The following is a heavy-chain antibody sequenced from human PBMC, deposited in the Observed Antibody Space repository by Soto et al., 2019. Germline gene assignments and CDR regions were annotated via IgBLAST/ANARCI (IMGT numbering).Heavy chain of an antibody. CDR2: ISYDGSNK. Sequence: QVQLVESGGGVVQPGRSLRLSCAASGFTFSNYGMHWVRQAPGKGLEWVAVISYDGSNKYYADPVKGRFTISRDNSKNTMYLQMNRLRAEDTAVYYCAKGRLGYWYGGSCYSLDFWGQGTLVTGSS. V-gene: IGHV3-30*18. CDR3: AKGRLGYWYGGSCYSLDF. D-gene: IGHD2-15*01. CDR1: GFTFSNYG. J-gene: IGHJ4*02.